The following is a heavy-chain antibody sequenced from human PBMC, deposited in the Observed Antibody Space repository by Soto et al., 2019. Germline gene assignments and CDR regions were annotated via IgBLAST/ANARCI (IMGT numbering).Heavy chain of an antibody. CDR2: ISWNSGSI. CDR3: AKDYDSSGYYCDY. V-gene: IGHV3-9*01. D-gene: IGHD3-22*01. CDR1: GFTFDDYA. J-gene: IGHJ4*02. Sequence: GGSLRLSCAASGFTFDDYAMHWVRQAPGKGLEWVSGISWNSGSIGYADSVKGRFTISRDNAKNSLYLQMNGLRAEDTALYYCAKDYDSSGYYCDYWGQGTLVTVSS.